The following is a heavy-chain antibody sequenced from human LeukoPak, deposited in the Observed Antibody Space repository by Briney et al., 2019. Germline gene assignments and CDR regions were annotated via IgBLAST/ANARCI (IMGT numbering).Heavy chain of an antibody. D-gene: IGHD6-13*01. Sequence: ASVKVSCKASGYTFTGYYMHWVRQAPGQGLEWMGWINPNSGGTNYAQKFQGRVTMTRGTSISTAYMELSRLRSDDTAVYYCARCGHSSSCLWAFDYWGQGTLVTVSS. J-gene: IGHJ4*02. CDR1: GYTFTGYY. CDR2: INPNSGGT. CDR3: ARCGHSSSCLWAFDY. V-gene: IGHV1-2*02.